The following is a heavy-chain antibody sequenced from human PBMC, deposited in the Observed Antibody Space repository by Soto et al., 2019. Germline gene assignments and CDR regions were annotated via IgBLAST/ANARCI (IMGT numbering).Heavy chain of an antibody. CDR2: IHQTGNT. CDR3: ANWGGLNFTRIY. D-gene: IGHD3-16*01. V-gene: IGHV4-4*02. J-gene: IGHJ4*02. Sequence: QVRMQESGPGLVETSGTLSLTCAVSSGSIVTDDWWTWVRQPPGKGLEWIGEIHQTGNTNYNWSLNGRATISMDKSKNQFSLKLTSVTAADTAVYYCANWGGLNFTRIYWGPGTLVTVSS. CDR1: SGSIVTDDW.